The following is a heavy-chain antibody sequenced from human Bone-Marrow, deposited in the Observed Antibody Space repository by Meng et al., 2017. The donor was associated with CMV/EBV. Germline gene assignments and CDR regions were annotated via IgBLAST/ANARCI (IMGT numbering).Heavy chain of an antibody. Sequence: ASVKVSCKASGYTFTSYGISWVRQAPGQGLEWMGWISAYNGNTNYAQKLQGRVTMTTDTSTSTAYMELRSLRSDDTAVYYCARYSLEWLLYYHYYYGMDVWGQGTTATVSS. CDR1: GYTFTSYG. D-gene: IGHD3-3*01. CDR3: ARYSLEWLLYYHYYYGMDV. V-gene: IGHV1-18*01. CDR2: ISAYNGNT. J-gene: IGHJ6*02.